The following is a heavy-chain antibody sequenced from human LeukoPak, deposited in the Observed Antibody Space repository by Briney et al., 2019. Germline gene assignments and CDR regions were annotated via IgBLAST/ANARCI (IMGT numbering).Heavy chain of an antibody. CDR2: ISGSGGST. D-gene: IGHD3-10*01. CDR1: GFTFSSYA. Sequence: PGGSLRLSCAASGFTFSSYAMSWVRQAPGKGLEWVSAISGSGGSTYYADSVKGRFTISRDNSKNTLYLQMNSLRAEDTAVYYCAKEAEPMVRGAVYYFDYWGQGTLVTVSS. CDR3: AKEAEPMVRGAVYYFDY. V-gene: IGHV3-23*01. J-gene: IGHJ4*02.